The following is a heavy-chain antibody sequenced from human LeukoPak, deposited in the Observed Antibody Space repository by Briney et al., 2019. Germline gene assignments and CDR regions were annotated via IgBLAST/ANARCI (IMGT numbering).Heavy chain of an antibody. Sequence: GGSLRLSCAASGFTFSSYWMHWVRQAPGRGLVWVSRINSDGSSTSYADSVKGRFTISRDNAKNTLYLQMNSLRAEDTAVYYCAREGTVTPYDYWGQGTLVTVSS. CDR1: GFTFSSYW. D-gene: IGHD4-11*01. J-gene: IGHJ4*02. V-gene: IGHV3-74*01. CDR2: INSDGSST. CDR3: AREGTVTPYDY.